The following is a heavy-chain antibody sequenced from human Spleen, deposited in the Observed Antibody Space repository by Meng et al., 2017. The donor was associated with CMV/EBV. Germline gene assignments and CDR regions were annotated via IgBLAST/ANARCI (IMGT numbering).Heavy chain of an antibody. CDR1: GYTFTGYY. Sequence: QGKLVQSGAEVKKPGASVKVSCKASGYTFTGYYMHWVRQAPGQGLEWMGWISAYNGNTNYAQKLQGRVTMTTDTSTSTAYMELRSLRSDDTAVYYCARGAAISTVGWFDPWGQGTLVTVSS. CDR3: ARGAAISTVGWFDP. V-gene: IGHV1-18*04. CDR2: ISAYNGNT. D-gene: IGHD2-2*01. J-gene: IGHJ5*02.